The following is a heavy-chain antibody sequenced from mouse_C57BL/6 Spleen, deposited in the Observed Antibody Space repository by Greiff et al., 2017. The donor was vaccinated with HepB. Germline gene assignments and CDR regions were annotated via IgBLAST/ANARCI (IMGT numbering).Heavy chain of an antibody. CDR2: FYPGSGSI. CDR3: ARHERVLRPYFDY. J-gene: IGHJ2*01. CDR1: GYTFTEYT. V-gene: IGHV1-62-2*01. D-gene: IGHD1-1*01. Sequence: VQVVESGAELVKPGASVKLSCKASGYTFTEYTIHWVKQRSGQGLELIGWFYPGSGSIKYNEKFKEKATLTADKSSSTVYMELSRLTSDDSAVYFCARHERVLRPYFDYWGQGTTLTVSS.